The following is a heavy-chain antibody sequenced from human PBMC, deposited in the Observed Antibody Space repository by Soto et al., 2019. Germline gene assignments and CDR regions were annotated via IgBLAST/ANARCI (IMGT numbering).Heavy chain of an antibody. CDR2: IIPIFGTA. D-gene: IGHD3-22*01. CDR3: CRPDYYDSSGSLTYDAFDI. Sequence: SVKVSCKASGGTFSIYAISWVRQAPGQGLEWMGGIIPIFGTANYAQKFQGRVTITADESTSTAYMELSSLRSEDTAVYYCCRPDYYDSSGSLTYDAFDIWGQGTMVTVSS. CDR1: GGTFSIYA. V-gene: IGHV1-69*13. J-gene: IGHJ3*02.